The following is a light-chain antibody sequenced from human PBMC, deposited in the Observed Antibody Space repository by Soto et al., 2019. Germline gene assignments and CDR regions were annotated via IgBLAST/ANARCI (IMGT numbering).Light chain of an antibody. J-gene: IGLJ2*01. V-gene: IGLV2-11*01. CDR1: SSDDGGYNY. CDR3: CSYAGSYTPLV. Sequence: QSALTQPRSVSGSPGQSITISCTGTSSDDGGYNYVSWYQQHPGKAPKLMIYDVSKRPSGVPDRFSGSKSGNTASLTISGLQAEDEADYYCCSYAGSYTPLVFGGGTKVTVL. CDR2: DVS.